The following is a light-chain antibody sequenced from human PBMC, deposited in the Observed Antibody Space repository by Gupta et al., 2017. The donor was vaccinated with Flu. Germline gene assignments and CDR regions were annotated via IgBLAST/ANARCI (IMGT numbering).Light chain of an antibody. CDR1: QNIKTW. CDR3: QQYYGPWT. Sequence: DYQMTQSPSTLSASVGDRVTITCRASQNIKTWLGWFQRKPGEAPKLLIYRASTVETGVPSRFSGSGSGKEFTLTSSSLQHDDFANYYCQQYYGPWTFGQGTKVEIK. CDR2: RAS. V-gene: IGKV1-5*03. J-gene: IGKJ1*01.